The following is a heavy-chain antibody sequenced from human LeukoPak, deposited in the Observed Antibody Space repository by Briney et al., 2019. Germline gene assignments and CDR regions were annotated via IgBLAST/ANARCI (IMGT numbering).Heavy chain of an antibody. Sequence: GGSLRLSCAASGFTFDDYAMSWVRQTPGKGLEWVSGTNWDGGRTGYADSVKGRFTISRDNSKNTLYLQMNSLRAEDTAVYYCAKSVGGWYDYFDYWGQGTLVTVSS. CDR3: AKSVGGWYDYFDY. CDR2: TNWDGGRT. J-gene: IGHJ4*02. V-gene: IGHV3-20*04. D-gene: IGHD6-19*01. CDR1: GFTFDDYA.